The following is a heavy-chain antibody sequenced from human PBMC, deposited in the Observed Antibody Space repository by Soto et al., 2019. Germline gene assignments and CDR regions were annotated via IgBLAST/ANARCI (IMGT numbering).Heavy chain of an antibody. CDR1: GGTFSSYT. J-gene: IGHJ5*02. V-gene: IGHV1-69*04. CDR3: ARDTYDSSGYYYVISWFDP. D-gene: IGHD3-22*01. CDR2: IIPILGIA. Sequence: SVKVSCKASGGTFSSYTISWVRQAPGQGLEWMGRIIPILGIANYAQKFQGRVTITADKSTSTAYMELSSLRSEDTAVYYCARDTYDSSGYYYVISWFDPWGQGTLVTVSS.